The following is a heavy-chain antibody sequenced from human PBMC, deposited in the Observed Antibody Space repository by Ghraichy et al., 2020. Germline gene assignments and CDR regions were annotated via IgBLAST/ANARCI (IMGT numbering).Heavy chain of an antibody. CDR1: GFSVSSYS. Sequence: GGSLRLSCAVSGFSVSSYSMNWVRQAPGKGLEWVSSLSGGGSYIYYADSVKGRFTISRDNAKNSLYLQMDSLRAEDTAIYYCVRAPEGTAQLEYWGQGTLVTVSS. V-gene: IGHV3-21*01. CDR2: LSGGGSYI. CDR3: VRAPEGTAQLEY. D-gene: IGHD6-13*01. J-gene: IGHJ4*02.